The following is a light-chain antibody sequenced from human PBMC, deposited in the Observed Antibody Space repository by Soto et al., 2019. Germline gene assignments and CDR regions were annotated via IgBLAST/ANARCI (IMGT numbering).Light chain of an antibody. CDR1: QSIISNY. CDR2: GAS. CDR3: QKYDTSPYS. J-gene: IGKJ2*03. Sequence: ESVLTQSPGSLSLSPGEGATLSCRSSQSIISNYLGWYQKKPGQAPRLLIYGASSRATGIPDRFSGSGSGTDFTLTISRLEPEAFAVYYCQKYDTSPYSFGQGTKLEIK. V-gene: IGKV3-20*01.